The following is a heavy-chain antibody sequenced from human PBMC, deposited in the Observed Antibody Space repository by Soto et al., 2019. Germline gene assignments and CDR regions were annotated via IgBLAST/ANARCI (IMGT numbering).Heavy chain of an antibody. CDR2: ISGSGGSK. J-gene: IGHJ3*02. V-gene: IGHV3-23*01. D-gene: IGHD2-2*01. Sequence: PGGSLRLSCAASGFTFSSYAMHWVRQAPGKGLEWVSVISGSGGSKYYADSVKGRFTISRDNSKNTLYLQMNSLRAEDTAVYYCAKDRASDIVVVPAAPDAFDIWGQGTMVTVSS. CDR1: GFTFSSYA. CDR3: AKDRASDIVVVPAAPDAFDI.